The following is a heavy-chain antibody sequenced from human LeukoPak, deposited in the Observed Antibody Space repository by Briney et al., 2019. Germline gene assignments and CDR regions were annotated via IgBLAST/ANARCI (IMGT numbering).Heavy chain of an antibody. Sequence: PGGSLRLSCAASGSTFSDYYMSWIRQAPGKGLEWVSSISSSSSYIYYADSVKGRFTISRDNAKNSLYLQMNSLRAEDTAVYYCARDDHDSSGYYYGFYYFQHWGQGTLVTVSS. V-gene: IGHV3-11*06. J-gene: IGHJ1*01. CDR3: ARDDHDSSGYYYGFYYFQH. CDR2: ISSSSSYI. CDR1: GSTFSDYY. D-gene: IGHD3-22*01.